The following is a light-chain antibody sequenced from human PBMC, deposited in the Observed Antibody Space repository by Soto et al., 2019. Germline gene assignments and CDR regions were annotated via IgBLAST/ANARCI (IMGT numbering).Light chain of an antibody. CDR2: AAS. Sequence: EIAVTQSPGTLSLSPGEGATLSCRASQSVRRIAWYHRKAGQAPRLLIHAASNRATGIPDRFSGSGSGTDFILTISRLEPEDFAVYYCQQYDSSPYTFGQGTKVDIK. J-gene: IGKJ2*01. CDR3: QQYDSSPYT. V-gene: IGKV3-20*01. CDR1: QSVRR.